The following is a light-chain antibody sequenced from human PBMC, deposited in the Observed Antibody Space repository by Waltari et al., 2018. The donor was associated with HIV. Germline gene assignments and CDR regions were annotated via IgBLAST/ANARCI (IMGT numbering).Light chain of an antibody. CDR1: QSVLYSSNNTNY. J-gene: IGKJ1*01. CDR2: WAS. V-gene: IGKV4-1*01. Sequence: DIVMTQSPDSLAVSLGERATINCKSSQSVLYSSNNTNYLAWYQQKPGQPPKLLIYWASTRESGVPDRFSGSGSGTDFTLTISSLQAEDVAVYYCQQYYSTPTWTFGQGTKVEIK. CDR3: QQYYSTPTWT.